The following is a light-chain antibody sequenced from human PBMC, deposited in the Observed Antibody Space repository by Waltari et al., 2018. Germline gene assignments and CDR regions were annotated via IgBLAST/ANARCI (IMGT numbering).Light chain of an antibody. V-gene: IGKV3-20*01. CDR3: QQYGSSIMYT. CDR1: QSLTKRY. Sequence: VLTQPPGPLSLSPGERATLSCRASQSLTKRYLAWYQQKPGQAPRLLIYGASSRAAGIPDRFSGSGSGTDFTLTISRLEPEDSAVYYCQQYGSSIMYTFGQGTKLEIK. J-gene: IGKJ2*01. CDR2: GAS.